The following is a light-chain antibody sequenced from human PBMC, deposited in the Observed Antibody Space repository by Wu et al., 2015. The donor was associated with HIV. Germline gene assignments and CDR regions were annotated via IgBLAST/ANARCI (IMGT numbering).Light chain of an antibody. CDR3: QQYNIWPPVT. CDR2: DAS. J-gene: IGKJ1*01. CDR1: QSVYSN. V-gene: IGKV3-15*01. Sequence: EQLMTQSPATLSVSPGERVTLSCRASQSVYSNLAWYQQIPGQPPRLLIYDASNRATGVPARFSGSGSGTEFILTISSIQSEDSAVYYCQQYNIWPPVTFGQGTKVEIK.